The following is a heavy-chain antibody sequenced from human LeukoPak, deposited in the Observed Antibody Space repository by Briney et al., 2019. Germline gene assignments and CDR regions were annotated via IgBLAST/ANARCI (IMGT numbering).Heavy chain of an antibody. V-gene: IGHV1-2*04. CDR1: GYTFTGYY. J-gene: IGHJ4*02. CDR2: INPNSGGT. D-gene: IGHD3-22*01. Sequence: ASVNVSCKASGYTFTGYYMHWVRQAPGQGLEWMGWINPNSGGTNYAQKFQGWVTMTRDTSISTAYMELSRLRSDDTAVYYCARREDYYDSSGYSFDYWGQGSLVTVSS. CDR3: ARREDYYDSSGYSFDY.